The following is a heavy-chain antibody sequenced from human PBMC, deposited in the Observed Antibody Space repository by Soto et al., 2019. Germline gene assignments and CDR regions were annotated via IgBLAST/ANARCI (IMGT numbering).Heavy chain of an antibody. V-gene: IGHV4-39*01. D-gene: IGHD6-13*01. J-gene: IGHJ4*02. CDR3: ARQGYSSSLYYFDY. CDR2: IYYSGST. CDR1: GGSISSSSYY. Sequence: SETLSLTCTVSGGSISSSSYYWGWIRQPQGKGLEWSGSIYYSGSTYYNPSLKSRVTISVDTSKNQFSLKLSSVTAADTAVYYCARQGYSSSLYYFDYWGQGTLVTVSS.